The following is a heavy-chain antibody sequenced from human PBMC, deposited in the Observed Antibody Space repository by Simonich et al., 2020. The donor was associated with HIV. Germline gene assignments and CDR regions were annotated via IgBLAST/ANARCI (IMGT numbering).Heavy chain of an antibody. V-gene: IGHV3-74*01. CDR1: GFTFSSYW. CDR2: INRKGSSI. CDR3: AREHSGSHLNIDY. J-gene: IGHJ4*02. D-gene: IGHD1-26*01. Sequence: EVQLVESGGGLVQPGGSLRLSCAASGFTFSSYWMHWVRQAPGKGLVWVTRINRKGSSISYADSVKGRFTISRDNAKNTLYLQMNSLRAEDTAVYYCAREHSGSHLNIDYWGQGTLVTVSS.